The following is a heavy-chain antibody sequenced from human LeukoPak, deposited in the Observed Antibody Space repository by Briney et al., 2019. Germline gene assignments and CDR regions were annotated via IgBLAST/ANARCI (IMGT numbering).Heavy chain of an antibody. CDR1: GFTFSSYG. D-gene: IGHD2-2*01. CDR3: LIVVVPAAINPLNWFDP. Sequence: GGSLRLSCAASGFTFSSYGMHWVRQAPGKGLEWVAFIRYDGSNKYYADSVKGRFTISRDNSKNTLFLQMNSLRAEDTAMYYCLIVVVPAAINPLNWFDPWGQGTLVTASS. CDR2: IRYDGSNK. V-gene: IGHV3-30*02. J-gene: IGHJ5*02.